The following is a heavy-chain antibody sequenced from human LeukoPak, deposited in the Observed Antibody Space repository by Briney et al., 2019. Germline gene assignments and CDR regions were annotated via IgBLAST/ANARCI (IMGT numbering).Heavy chain of an antibody. D-gene: IGHD3-10*01. Sequence: PGGSLRLSCAASGFTFSSYWMHWVRQAPGKGLVWVSRINSDGSSTSYADSVKGRFTISRDNAKNTLYLQMNSLRAEDTAVYYCARDRAPGIGLGRYYYYYYYMDVWGKGTTVTISS. V-gene: IGHV3-74*01. J-gene: IGHJ6*03. CDR1: GFTFSSYW. CDR3: ARDRAPGIGLGRYYYYYYYMDV. CDR2: INSDGSST.